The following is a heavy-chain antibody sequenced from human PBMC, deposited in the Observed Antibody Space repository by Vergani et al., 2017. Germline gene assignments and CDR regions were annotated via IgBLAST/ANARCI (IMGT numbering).Heavy chain of an antibody. CDR2: FDPEDGET. CDR3: ATSSFIGSGYYTLEDY. D-gene: IGHD3-3*01. J-gene: IGHJ4*02. CDR1: GYTLTELS. V-gene: IGHV1-24*01. Sequence: VQLVQSGAEVKKPGESLKISCKVSGYTLTELSMHWVRQAPGKGLEWMGGFDPEDGETIYAQKFQGRVTMTEDTSTDTAYMELSSLRSEDTAVYYCATSSFIGSGYYTLEDYWGQGTLVTVSS.